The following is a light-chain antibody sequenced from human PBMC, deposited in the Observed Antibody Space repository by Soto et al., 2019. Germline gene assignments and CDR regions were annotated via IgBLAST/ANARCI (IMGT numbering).Light chain of an antibody. J-gene: IGLJ2*01. CDR1: SSDVGGYNY. Sequence: QSALTQPRSVSGSPGQSVTISCTGTSSDVGGYNYVSWYQQHPGKAPKLMIYDVSKRPSGVPDRFSGSKSGNTASRTISGLQAEDEADYYCCSYAGSYPLVFGGGTKVTVL. CDR2: DVS. V-gene: IGLV2-11*01. CDR3: CSYAGSYPLV.